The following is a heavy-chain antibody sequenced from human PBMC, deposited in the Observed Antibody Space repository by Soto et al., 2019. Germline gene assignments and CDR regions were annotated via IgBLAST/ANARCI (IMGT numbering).Heavy chain of an antibody. CDR1: GGSISSGGYS. CDR2: IYHSGST. D-gene: IGHD6-19*01. Sequence: QLQLQESGSGLVKPSQTLSLTCAVSGGSISSGGYSWSWIRQPPGKGLEWIGYIYHSGSTYYNPSPSSRVTISVDRSKNQFSLKLSSVTAADTAVDYCAGAAGLGAVAVDYWGQGTLVTVSS. J-gene: IGHJ4*02. V-gene: IGHV4-30-2*01. CDR3: AGAAGLGAVAVDY.